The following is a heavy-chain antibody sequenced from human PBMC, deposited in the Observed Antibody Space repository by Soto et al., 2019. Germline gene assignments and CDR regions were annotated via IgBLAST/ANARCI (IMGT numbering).Heavy chain of an antibody. Sequence: GGSLRLSCATSGFTFSSYAMSWVRQAPGKGLEWVSAISGSGGSTYYADSVKGRFTISRDNSKNTLYLQINSLRAEDTAVYYCAKDKGTGGIAAAYYGMDVWGQGTTVTVSS. V-gene: IGHV3-23*01. D-gene: IGHD6-13*01. CDR1: GFTFSSYA. J-gene: IGHJ6*02. CDR2: ISGSGGST. CDR3: AKDKGTGGIAAAYYGMDV.